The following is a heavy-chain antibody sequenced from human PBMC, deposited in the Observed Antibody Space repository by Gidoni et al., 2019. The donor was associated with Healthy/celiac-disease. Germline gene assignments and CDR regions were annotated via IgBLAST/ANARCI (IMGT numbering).Heavy chain of an antibody. CDR1: GFTFSSYA. J-gene: IGHJ6*02. D-gene: IGHD6-19*01. CDR2: ISGSGGST. Sequence: EVQLVESGGGLVQPGGSLRLSCAASGFTFSSYAMSWVRQAPGKGLEWVSAISGSGGSTYYADSVKGRFTISRDNSKNTLYLQMNSLRAEDTAVYYCAKTSSGWGYYYYYGMDVWGQGTTVTVSS. CDR3: AKTSSGWGYYYYYGMDV. V-gene: IGHV3-23*04.